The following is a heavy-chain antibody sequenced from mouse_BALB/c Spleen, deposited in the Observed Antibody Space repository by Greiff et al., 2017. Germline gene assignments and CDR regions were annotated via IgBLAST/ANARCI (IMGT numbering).Heavy chain of an antibody. CDR1: GFTFSSFG. V-gene: IGHV5-17*02. CDR2: ISSGSSTI. CDR3: ARRTMITMDY. Sequence: EVMLVESGGGLVQPGGSRKLSCAASGFTFSSFGMHWVRQAPEKGLEWVAYISSGSSTIYYADTVKGRFTISRDNPKNTLFLQMTSLRSEDTAMYYCARRTMITMDYWGQGTSVTVSS. J-gene: IGHJ4*01. D-gene: IGHD2-4*01.